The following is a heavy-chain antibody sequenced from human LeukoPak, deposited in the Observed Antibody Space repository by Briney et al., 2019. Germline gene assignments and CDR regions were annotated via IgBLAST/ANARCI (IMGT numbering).Heavy chain of an antibody. D-gene: IGHD6-13*01. Sequence: KPSETLSLTCTVSGGSISSSSYSWGWIRQPPGKGLEWIGSIYYSGSTYYNPSLKSRVTISVDTSKNQFSLKLSSVTAADTAVYYCARQDSSSWYTKNWFDPWGQGTLVTVSS. J-gene: IGHJ5*02. V-gene: IGHV4-39*01. CDR3: ARQDSSSWYTKNWFDP. CDR1: GGSISSSSYS. CDR2: IYYSGST.